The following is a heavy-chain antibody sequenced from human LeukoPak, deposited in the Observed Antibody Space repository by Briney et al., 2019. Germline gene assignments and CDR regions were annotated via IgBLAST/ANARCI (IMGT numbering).Heavy chain of an antibody. D-gene: IGHD3-10*02. J-gene: IGHJ6*04. V-gene: IGHV3-48*03. CDR3: AELGITMIGGV. Sequence: GGSLRLSCAASGFTFSSYEMNWVSQAPGKGLEWVSYISSSGSTIYYADSVKGRYTISRDNAKNSLYLQMNSLRAEDTAVYYCAELGITMIGGVWGKGTTVTISS. CDR2: ISSSGSTI. CDR1: GFTFSSYE.